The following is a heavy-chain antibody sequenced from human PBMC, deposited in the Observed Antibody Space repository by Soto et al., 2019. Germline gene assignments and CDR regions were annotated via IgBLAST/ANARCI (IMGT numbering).Heavy chain of an antibody. CDR2: ISSSSSPI. CDR1: GFTFSAYS. CDR3: AIRSSTVRDWYVDL. V-gene: IGHV3-48*01. Sequence: EVQVVESGGGWEQPGGSLRLSCAASGFTFSAYSMIWVRQAPGKGLEWVSYISSSSSPIYYADSVKGRFTISRDNAKNSLYLQINSLRAEDTAVYYWAIRSSTVRDWYVDLWGRGTLVTVSS. D-gene: IGHD4-17*01. J-gene: IGHJ2*01.